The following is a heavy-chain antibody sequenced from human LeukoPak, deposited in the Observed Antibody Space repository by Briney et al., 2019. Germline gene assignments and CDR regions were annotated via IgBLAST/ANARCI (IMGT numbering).Heavy chain of an antibody. CDR3: ARDMYYDILTGYFTYAFDI. CDR2: INSDGSST. V-gene: IGHV3-74*01. J-gene: IGHJ3*02. Sequence: GGSLRLSCAASGFTFSSYWMHWVRQAPGKGLVWVSRINSDGSSTSYADSVKGRFTISRDNAKNTLYLQMKSLRAEDTAVYYCARDMYYDILTGYFTYAFDIWGQGTMVTVSS. CDR1: GFTFSSYW. D-gene: IGHD3-9*01.